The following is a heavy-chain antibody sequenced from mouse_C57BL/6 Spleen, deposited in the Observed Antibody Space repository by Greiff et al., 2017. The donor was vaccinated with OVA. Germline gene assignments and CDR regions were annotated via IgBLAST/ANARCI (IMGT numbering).Heavy chain of an antibody. Sequence: QVQLKQPGAELVKPGASVKLSCKASGYTFTSYWMQWVKQRPGQGLEWIGEIDPSDSYTNYNQKFKGKATLTVDTSSSTAYMQLSSRTSEDSAVYYCERSRGYLAYWGQGTLVTVSA. J-gene: IGHJ3*01. CDR3: ERSRGYLAY. CDR2: IDPSDSYT. CDR1: GYTFTSYW. D-gene: IGHD2-2*01. V-gene: IGHV1-50*01.